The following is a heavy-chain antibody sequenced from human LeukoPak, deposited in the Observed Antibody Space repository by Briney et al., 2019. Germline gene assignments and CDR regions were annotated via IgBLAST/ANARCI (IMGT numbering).Heavy chain of an antibody. CDR2: ISAYNGNT. Sequence: ASVKVSCKASGYTFTSYGISWVRQAPGQGLEWMGWISAYNGNTNYAQKLQGRVTMTTDTSTSTAYMELRSLRSDDTAVYYCARGTQALRYFDWLLYPYYFDYWGQGTLVTVSS. J-gene: IGHJ4*02. D-gene: IGHD3-9*01. V-gene: IGHV1-18*01. CDR3: ARGTQALRYFDWLLYPYYFDY. CDR1: GYTFTSYG.